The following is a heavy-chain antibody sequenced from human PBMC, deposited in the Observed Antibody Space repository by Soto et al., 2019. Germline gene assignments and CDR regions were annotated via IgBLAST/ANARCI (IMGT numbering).Heavy chain of an antibody. J-gene: IGHJ6*02. CDR2: IYWDDDK. Sequence: SGPTLVNPTQTLTLTCTFSGFSLSTRGVGVGWIRQPPGKALEWLVLIYWDDDKRYSPSLKSRLTITKDTSKNQVVLTMTNMDPVDTATYYCAHTRYYYRPGSYVGYYYGMDVWGQRT. CDR3: AHTRYYYRPGSYVGYYYGMDV. CDR1: GFSLSTRGVG. V-gene: IGHV2-5*02. D-gene: IGHD3-10*01.